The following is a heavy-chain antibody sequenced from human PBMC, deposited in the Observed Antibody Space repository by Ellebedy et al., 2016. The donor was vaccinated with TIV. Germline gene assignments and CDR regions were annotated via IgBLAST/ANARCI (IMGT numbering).Heavy chain of an antibody. CDR1: GFTFSHYW. CDR2: ISSSSSTI. CDR3: ARGPGGGSLGVEYFQH. V-gene: IGHV3-48*01. Sequence: GESLKISCAASGFTFSHYWMSWVRQAPGKGLEWVSYISSSSSTIYYADSVKGRFTISRDNAKNSLYLQMNSLRAEDTAVYYCARGPGGGSLGVEYFQHWGQGTLVTVSS. J-gene: IGHJ1*01. D-gene: IGHD3-16*01.